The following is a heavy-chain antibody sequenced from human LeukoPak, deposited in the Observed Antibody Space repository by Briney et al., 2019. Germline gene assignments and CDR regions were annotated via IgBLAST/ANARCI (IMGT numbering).Heavy chain of an antibody. CDR3: ARDRRVFTIFGVPKYYYYYYMDV. V-gene: IGHV4-59*01. CDR1: GGSISSYY. D-gene: IGHD3-3*01. J-gene: IGHJ6*03. CDR2: IYYIGST. Sequence: SETLSLTCTVSGGSISSYYWSWIRQPPGKGLEWIGYIYYIGSTNYNPSLKSRVTISVDTSKNQFSLKLSSVTAADTAVYYCARDRRVFTIFGVPKYYYYYYMDVWGKGTTVTVSS.